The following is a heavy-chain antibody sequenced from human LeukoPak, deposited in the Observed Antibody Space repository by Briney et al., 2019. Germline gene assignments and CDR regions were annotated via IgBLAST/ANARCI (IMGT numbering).Heavy chain of an antibody. Sequence: PGGSLRLSCAASGLTVSSNYMSWVRQAPGKGLEWVSVIYSGGNKYYADSVKGRFTISRDNSKNTLYLQMNSLRAEDTAAYYCANFGGFYNNNGFDYWGQGTRVTVSS. CDR2: IYSGGNK. J-gene: IGHJ4*02. CDR3: ANFGGFYNNNGFDY. CDR1: GLTVSSNY. D-gene: IGHD3-10*01. V-gene: IGHV3-66*01.